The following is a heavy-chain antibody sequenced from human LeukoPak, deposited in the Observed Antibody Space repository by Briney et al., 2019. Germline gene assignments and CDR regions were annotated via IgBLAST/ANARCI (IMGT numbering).Heavy chain of an antibody. J-gene: IGHJ4*02. D-gene: IGHD4-17*01. CDR2: IYYSGST. Sequence: SETLSLTCTVSGGSISSYYWSWIRQPPGKGLEWIGYIYYSGSTNYNPSLKSRVTISVDTSKNQFSLRLTSVTAADTAVYYCMGADYGGHWGQGTLVTVSS. CDR1: GGSISSYY. V-gene: IGHV4-59*12. CDR3: MGADYGGH.